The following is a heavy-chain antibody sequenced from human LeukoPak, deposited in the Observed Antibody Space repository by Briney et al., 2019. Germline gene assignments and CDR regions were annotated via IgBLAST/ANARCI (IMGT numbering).Heavy chain of an antibody. D-gene: IGHD6-13*01. CDR2: IKQDGSEK. CDR3: ARARYSSSWYDTDYYYYMDV. V-gene: IGHV3-7*01. J-gene: IGHJ6*03. Sequence: GGSLRLSCAASGFTFSSYWMSWVRQAPGKGLEWVANIKQDGSEKYYVDSVKGRFTISRDNAKNSLYLQMNSLRAEDTAVYYCARARYSSSWYDTDYYYYMDVWGKGTTVTVSS. CDR1: GFTFSSYW.